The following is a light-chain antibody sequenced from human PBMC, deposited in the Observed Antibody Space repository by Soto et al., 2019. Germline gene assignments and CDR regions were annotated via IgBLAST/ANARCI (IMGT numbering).Light chain of an antibody. V-gene: IGLV1-40*01. Sequence: QSALTQPPSVSGAPGQRVAISCTRSSSNIGAEYDVHWYQQLPGTAPKRLIYGDNNRPSGVPDRFSGSKSGTSASLAITGLQHEDEADYYCQSYDSSLTTFVFGTGTKVTVL. CDR2: GDN. CDR1: SSNIGAEYD. CDR3: QSYDSSLTTFV. J-gene: IGLJ1*01.